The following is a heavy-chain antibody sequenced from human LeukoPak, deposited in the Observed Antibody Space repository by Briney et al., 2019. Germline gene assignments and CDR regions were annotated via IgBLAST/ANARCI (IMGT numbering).Heavy chain of an antibody. V-gene: IGHV3-23*01. CDR2: ISCSGGST. Sequence: PGGSLRLSCAASGFTFRSYAMSWVRRAPGKGLEWVSAISCSGGSTYYADSVKGRFTISRDNSKNTLYLQMNSLRAEDTAVYYCATEQQLALYYMDVWGKGTTVTISS. D-gene: IGHD6-13*01. J-gene: IGHJ6*03. CDR3: ATEQQLALYYMDV. CDR1: GFTFRSYA.